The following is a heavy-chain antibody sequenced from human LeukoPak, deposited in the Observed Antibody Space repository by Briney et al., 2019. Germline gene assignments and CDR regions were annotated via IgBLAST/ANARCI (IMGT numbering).Heavy chain of an antibody. CDR3: ASTAVRFDY. J-gene: IGHJ4*02. CDR1: GGSISSGGYY. Sequence: PSETLSLTCTVSGGSISSGGYYWSWIRQPPGKGLEWIGEINHSGSTNYNPSLKSRVTISVDTSKNQFSLKLSSVTAADTAVYYCASTAVRFDYWGQGTLVTVSS. D-gene: IGHD4-23*01. V-gene: IGHV4-39*07. CDR2: INHSGST.